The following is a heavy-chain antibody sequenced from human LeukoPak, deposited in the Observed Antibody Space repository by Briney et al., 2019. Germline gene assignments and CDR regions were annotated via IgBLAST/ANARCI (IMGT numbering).Heavy chain of an antibody. Sequence: PGGSLRLSCAASGSTFSSYEMNWVRQAPGKGLGWVSYISSSGSTIYYADSVKGRFTISRDNAKNSLHLQMNSLRAEDTAVYYCARVGRIAASWGQGTLVTVSS. D-gene: IGHD6-13*01. J-gene: IGHJ5*02. CDR3: ARVGRIAAS. CDR1: GSTFSSYE. V-gene: IGHV3-48*03. CDR2: ISSSGSTI.